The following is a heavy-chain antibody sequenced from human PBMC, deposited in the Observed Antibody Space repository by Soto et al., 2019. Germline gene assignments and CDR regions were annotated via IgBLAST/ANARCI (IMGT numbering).Heavy chain of an antibody. J-gene: IGHJ4*02. Sequence: SETLSLTCTVSGGSLSSYYWTWIRQPPGKGLEWIGYIYYSGSTNYNPSLKSRVTISVDTSKNQFSLKLSSVTAADTAVYYCARGSRARKFDYWGQGTLVTVSS. V-gene: IGHV4-59*12. CDR3: ARGSRARKFDY. CDR1: GGSLSSYY. CDR2: IYYSGST.